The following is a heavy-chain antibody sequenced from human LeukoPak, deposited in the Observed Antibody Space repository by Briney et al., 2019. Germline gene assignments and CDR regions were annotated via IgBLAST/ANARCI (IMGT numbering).Heavy chain of an antibody. Sequence: PGRSLRLSCAASGFTFDDYAMHWVRQAPGKGLEWVSGISWNSGSIGYADSVKGRFTISRDNAKNSLYLQMNSLRAEDTAVFYCAKDGTSSGYSLPLGYWGQGSLVTVAS. V-gene: IGHV3-9*01. D-gene: IGHD3-22*01. J-gene: IGHJ4*02. CDR1: GFTFDDYA. CDR3: AKDGTSSGYSLPLGY. CDR2: ISWNSGSI.